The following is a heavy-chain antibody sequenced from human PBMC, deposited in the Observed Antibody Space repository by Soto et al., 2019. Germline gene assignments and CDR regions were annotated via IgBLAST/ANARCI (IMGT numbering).Heavy chain of an antibody. CDR3: VSLYDSSGYYPFDGMDV. CDR2: IWYDGSNK. Sequence: PGGSLRLSCAASGFTFSSYGMHWVRQAPGKGLEWVAVIWYDGSNKYYADSVKGRFTISRDNSKNTLYLQMNSLRAEDTAVYYCVSLYDSSGYYPFDGMDVWGQGXTVTVYS. J-gene: IGHJ6*02. D-gene: IGHD3-22*01. V-gene: IGHV3-33*01. CDR1: GFTFSSYG.